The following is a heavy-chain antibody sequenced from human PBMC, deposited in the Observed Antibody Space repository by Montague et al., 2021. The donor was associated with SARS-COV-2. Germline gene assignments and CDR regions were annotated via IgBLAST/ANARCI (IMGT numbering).Heavy chain of an antibody. Sequence: SLRLSCAASGFTFSTHAMHWVRQTPGKGLEWVAAISFDGIKEHYADSVKGRFTVSRDNYENTLYLQMNIPRAEDTALYYCARDTSYDGSGYYYFDYWGQGTLVTVSS. CDR2: ISFDGIKE. V-gene: IGHV3-30-3*01. J-gene: IGHJ4*02. D-gene: IGHD3-22*01. CDR3: ARDTSYDGSGYYYFDY. CDR1: GFTFSTHA.